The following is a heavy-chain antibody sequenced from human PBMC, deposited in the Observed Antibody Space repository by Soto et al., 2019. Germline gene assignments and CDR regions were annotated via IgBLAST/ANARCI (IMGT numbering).Heavy chain of an antibody. CDR2: IYHSGST. Sequence: SETLSLTCAVSGGSISSGGYSWSWIRQPPGKGLEWIGYIYHSGSTYYNPSLKSRVTISVDRSKNQFSLKLSSVTAADTAVYSCARDPGPWGQGPLVTVSS. CDR1: GGSISSGGYS. CDR3: ARDPGP. J-gene: IGHJ5*02. D-gene: IGHD7-27*01. V-gene: IGHV4-30-2*01.